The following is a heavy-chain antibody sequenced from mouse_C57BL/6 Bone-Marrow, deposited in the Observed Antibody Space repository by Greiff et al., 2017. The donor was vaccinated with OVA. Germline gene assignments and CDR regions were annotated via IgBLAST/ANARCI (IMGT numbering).Heavy chain of an antibody. CDR2: IHPNSGST. D-gene: IGHD2-3*01. J-gene: IGHJ3*01. Sequence: LVESGAELVKPGASVKLSCKASGYTFTSYWMHWVKQRPGQGLEWIGMIHPNSGSTNYNEKFKSKATLTVDKSSSTAYMQLSSLTSEDSAVYYCARGRWLLLLFAFWGQGTLVTVSA. CDR1: GYTFTSYW. V-gene: IGHV1-64*01. CDR3: ARGRWLLLLFAF.